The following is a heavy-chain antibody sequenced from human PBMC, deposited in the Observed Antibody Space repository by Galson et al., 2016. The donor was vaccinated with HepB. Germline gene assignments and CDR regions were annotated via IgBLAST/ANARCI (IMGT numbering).Heavy chain of an antibody. V-gene: IGHV3-15*01. Sequence: SLRLSCAASGFSFNTAWMSWVRQAPGKGLQWVGRIKSKNDGGLATDYAAPVRGRFTISRDDSKNTVSLEMKSLKIEDTAVYYCTTECGHPWGQGTMVAVSS. CDR2: IKSKNDGGLAT. CDR1: GFSFNTAW. CDR3: TTECGHP. J-gene: IGHJ3*01.